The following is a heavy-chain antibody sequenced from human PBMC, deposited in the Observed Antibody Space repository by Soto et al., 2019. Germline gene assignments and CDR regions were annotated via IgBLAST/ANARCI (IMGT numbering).Heavy chain of an antibody. CDR2: IWYDGSNK. V-gene: IGHV3-33*01. CDR3: ARAYYAILTGYPSPDY. CDR1: GFTFSSYG. Sequence: QVQLVESGGGVVQPGRSLRLSCAASGFTFSSYGMHWVRQAPGKGLEWVAVIWYDGSNKYYADSVKGLFTISRDNSKNPLYLQMNSLRSEDTAVYYCARAYYAILTGYPSPDYWGQGTLVTVSS. D-gene: IGHD3-9*01. J-gene: IGHJ4*02.